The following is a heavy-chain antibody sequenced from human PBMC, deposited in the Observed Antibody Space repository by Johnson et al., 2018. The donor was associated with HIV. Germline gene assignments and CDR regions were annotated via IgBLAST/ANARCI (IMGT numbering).Heavy chain of an antibody. D-gene: IGHD6-13*01. V-gene: IGHV3-30*02. CDR3: ARSSSTAAPGRDAFDI. CDR2: IRYDGSNK. CDR1: EFTFNNYG. Sequence: QVQLVESGGGVVQPGRSLRLSCAASEFTFNNYGMHWVRQAPGKGLEWVAFIRYDGSNKYYADSVKGRFTISRDNSKNTLYLQMNSLRAEDTAVYYCARSSSTAAPGRDAFDIWGQGTMVTVSS. J-gene: IGHJ3*02.